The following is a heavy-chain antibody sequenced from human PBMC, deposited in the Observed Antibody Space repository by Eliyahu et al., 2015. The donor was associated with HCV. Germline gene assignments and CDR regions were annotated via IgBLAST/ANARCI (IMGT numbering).Heavy chain of an antibody. J-gene: IGHJ6*04. Sequence: QVQLVQSGAEVKKPGASVKVSCKASGYTFTGYYMHWVRXAPGQGLEWMGWINPNSGGTNXAQKFQGRVTMTRDTSISTAYMELSRLRSDDTAVYYCARGRDYIWGSYRSGGGYYGMDVWGKGTTVTVSS. CDR3: ARGRDYIWGSYRSGGGYYGMDV. V-gene: IGHV1-2*02. CDR2: INPNSGGT. CDR1: GYTFTGYY. D-gene: IGHD3-16*02.